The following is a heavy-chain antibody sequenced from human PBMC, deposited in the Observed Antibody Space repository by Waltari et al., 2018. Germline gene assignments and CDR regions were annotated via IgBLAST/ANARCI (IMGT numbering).Heavy chain of an antibody. V-gene: IGHV4-39*07. D-gene: IGHD3-10*01. CDR2: IYYSGST. CDR3: ARDTKKGVYGSGSYYI. Sequence: QLQLQESGPGLVKPSETLSLTCTVSGGSISSSSYYWGWIRQPPGKGLEWIGSIYYSGSTYYNPSLKSRVTISVDTSKNQFSLKLSSVTAADTAVYYCARDTKKGVYGSGSYYIWGQGTLVTVSS. CDR1: GGSISSSSYY. J-gene: IGHJ4*02.